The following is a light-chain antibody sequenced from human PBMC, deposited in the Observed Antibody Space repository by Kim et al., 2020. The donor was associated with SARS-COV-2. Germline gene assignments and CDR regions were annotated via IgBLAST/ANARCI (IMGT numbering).Light chain of an antibody. J-gene: IGKJ1*01. Sequence: SPGERATLTCRASQSDRSSYLAWYQQKPGQAPRLLIYNASNRATGIPDRFSGSGSGTDFTLTISRVQPEDFAVYYCQQYGDSPRTFGQGTKVDIK. CDR2: NAS. CDR3: QQYGDSPRT. V-gene: IGKV3-20*01. CDR1: QSDRSSY.